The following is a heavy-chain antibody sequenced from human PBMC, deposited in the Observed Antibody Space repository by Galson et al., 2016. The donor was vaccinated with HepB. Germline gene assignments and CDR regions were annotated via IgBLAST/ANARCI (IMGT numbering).Heavy chain of an antibody. V-gene: IGHV3-30-3*01. CDR2: ISYDGSNK. J-gene: IGHJ4*02. D-gene: IGHD3-3*01. CDR1: GFTFSSYA. CDR3: ARDWVISWRDDFWSGRTPTPPDY. Sequence: SLRLSCAASGFTFSSYAMHWVRQAPGKGLEWVAVISYDGSNKYYADSVRGRFTISRDNSKNTLYLHMNSLRAEDTAVYYCARDWVISWRDDFWSGRTPTPPDYWGQGTLVTVSS.